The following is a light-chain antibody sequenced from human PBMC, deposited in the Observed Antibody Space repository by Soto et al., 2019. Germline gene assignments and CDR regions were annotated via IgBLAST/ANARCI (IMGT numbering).Light chain of an antibody. Sequence: VLTQPPSASGTPGQRVTISCSGSSSNIGSNYVYWYQQLPGTAPKLLIYRNNQRPSGVPDRFSGSKSGTSASLAISGLRSEDEADYYCAAWDDSLRGGVFGGGTKLTVL. V-gene: IGLV1-47*01. CDR1: SSNIGSNY. CDR3: AAWDDSLRGGV. CDR2: RNN. J-gene: IGLJ2*01.